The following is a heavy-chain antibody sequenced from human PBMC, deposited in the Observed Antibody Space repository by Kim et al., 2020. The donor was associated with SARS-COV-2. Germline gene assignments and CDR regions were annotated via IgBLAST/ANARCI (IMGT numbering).Heavy chain of an antibody. V-gene: IGHV4-34*01. CDR1: GGSFSGYY. J-gene: IGHJ5*02. CDR3: ARDPDPLEVDIVATLP. CDR2: INHSGST. D-gene: IGHD5-12*01. Sequence: SETLSLTCAVYGGSFSGYYWSWIRQPPGKGLEWIGEINHSGSTNYNPSLKSRVTISVDTSKNQFSLKLSSVTAADTAVYYCARDPDPLEVDIVATLPWGQGTLVTVSS.